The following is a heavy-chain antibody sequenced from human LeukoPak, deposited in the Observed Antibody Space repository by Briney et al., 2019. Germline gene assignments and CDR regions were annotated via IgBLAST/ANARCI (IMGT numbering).Heavy chain of an antibody. D-gene: IGHD3-22*01. CDR3: AKEHGYGVFVSLGYSRGDWFYP. CDR1: GFTFSSYA. J-gene: IGHJ5*02. V-gene: IGHV3-23*01. Sequence: GGSLRLSCAASGFTFSSYAMSWVLQAPGKGLEWVSAISGSGGSTYYADSVKGRFTISTDNSTNTLYLQMNNPTAADTAENYRAKEHGYGVFVSLGYSRGDWFYPWGQGTLVTVSS. CDR2: ISGSGGST.